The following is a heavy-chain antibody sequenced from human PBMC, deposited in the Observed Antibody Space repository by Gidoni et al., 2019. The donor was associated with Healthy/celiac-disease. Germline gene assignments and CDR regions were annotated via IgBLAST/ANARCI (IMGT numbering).Heavy chain of an antibody. CDR1: GFTFISYA. Sequence: EVQLLESGGGLVQPGGSLRLSCAASGFTFISYAMSWVRQAPGKGLEWFSAISGSGGSTYYADSVKGRFTISRDNSKNTLYLQMNSLRAEDTAVYYCAKGGSSWYTELDYWGQGTLVTVSS. CDR2: ISGSGGST. CDR3: AKGGSSWYTELDY. J-gene: IGHJ4*02. V-gene: IGHV3-23*01. D-gene: IGHD6-13*01.